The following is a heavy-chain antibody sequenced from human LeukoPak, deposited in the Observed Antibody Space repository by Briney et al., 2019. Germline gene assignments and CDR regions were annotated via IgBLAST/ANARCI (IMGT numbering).Heavy chain of an antibody. J-gene: IGHJ3*01. CDR2: IHPINSVA. CDR3: VRDRWGAFDV. Sequence: ASVKVSRKASGYTFTSYAMNWVRQAPGQGLEWMGWIHPINSVAVYGKEFQGRVTVTGDASVTTVYMELNGLRPDDTALYYCVRDRWGAFDVWGQGTLVTVSS. V-gene: IGHV1-2*02. CDR1: GYTFTSYA. D-gene: IGHD3-16*01.